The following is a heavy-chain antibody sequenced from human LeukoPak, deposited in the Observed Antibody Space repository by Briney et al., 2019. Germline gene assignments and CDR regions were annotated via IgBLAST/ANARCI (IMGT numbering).Heavy chain of an antibody. D-gene: IGHD1-26*01. CDR3: ARFKGGTGFDY. V-gene: IGHV4-39*01. CDR2: ISSSGKA. J-gene: IGHJ4*02. Sequence: SETLSLTCAVSGGSITTTDFDWAWIRQPPGQGFEWIATISSSGKAYYYPSLMSRVTISVDTSKNQFSLDVTSVTAAYTGLFYCARFKGGTGFDYWGRGILVIVS. CDR1: GGSITTTDFD.